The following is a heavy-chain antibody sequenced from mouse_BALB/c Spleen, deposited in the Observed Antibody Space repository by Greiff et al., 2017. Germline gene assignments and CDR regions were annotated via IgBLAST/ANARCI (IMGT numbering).Heavy chain of an antibody. Sequence: QVQLQQSGPELVKPGASVRISCKASGYTFTSYYIHWVRQRPGQGLEWIGWIYPGNVNTKYNEKFKGKATLTADKSSSTAYMQLSSLTSEDSAVYFCAKGEYGDYWGQGTTLTVSS. CDR3: AKGEYGDY. J-gene: IGHJ2*01. V-gene: IGHV1S56*01. CDR1: GYTFTSYY. D-gene: IGHD2-10*02. CDR2: IYPGNVNT.